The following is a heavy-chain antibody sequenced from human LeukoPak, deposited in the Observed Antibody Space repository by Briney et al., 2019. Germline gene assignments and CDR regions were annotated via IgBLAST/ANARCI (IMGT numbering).Heavy chain of an antibody. CDR2: IKPDSGDT. CDR3: VGDRPHNWFDP. J-gene: IGHJ5*02. Sequence: AASVKVSCKASGYTFSGYYIHWVRQAPGQGLEWMGLIKPDSGDTNYAQNFRGRVTMTRDTSITTAYMELNRLTSDDTAVYYCVGDRPHNWFDPWGQGTLVTVSS. CDR1: GYTFSGYY. V-gene: IGHV1-2*02.